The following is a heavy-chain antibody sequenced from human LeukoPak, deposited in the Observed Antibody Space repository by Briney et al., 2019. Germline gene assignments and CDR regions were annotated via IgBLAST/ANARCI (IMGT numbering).Heavy chain of an antibody. Sequence: SETLSLTCTVSGGSISSYYWSWIRQPPGKGLEWIGYIYYSGGTNYNPSLKSRVTISVDTSKNQFSLKLSSVTAADTAVYYCARAAYIVEHYFDYWGQGTLVTVSS. CDR1: GGSISSYY. CDR3: ARAAYIVEHYFDY. CDR2: IYYSGGT. D-gene: IGHD2-15*01. V-gene: IGHV4-59*01. J-gene: IGHJ4*02.